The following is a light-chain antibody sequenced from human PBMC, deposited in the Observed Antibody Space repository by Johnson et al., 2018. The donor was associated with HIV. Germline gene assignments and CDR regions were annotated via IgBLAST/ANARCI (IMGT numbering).Light chain of an antibody. J-gene: IGLJ1*01. Sequence: QSVLTQPPSVSAAPGQKVTISCSGSSSNIGNNYVSWYQQLPGTAPKLLIYDNNKRPSGIPDRFSGSKSGTSATLGITGLQTGDEADYYCGTWDNSLSAYVFATETKVTVL. V-gene: IGLV1-51*01. CDR1: SSNIGNNY. CDR3: GTWDNSLSAYV. CDR2: DNN.